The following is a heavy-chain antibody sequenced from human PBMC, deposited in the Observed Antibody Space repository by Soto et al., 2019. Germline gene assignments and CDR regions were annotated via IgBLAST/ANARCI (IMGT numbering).Heavy chain of an antibody. J-gene: IGHJ5*02. CDR3: ARDRGSVSGYDYMS. D-gene: IGHD5-12*01. Sequence: QVQLQESGPGLVKPSQTLSLTCTVSGVSIASGGFYWAWIRHYPGLGLVWIGSMYSSGPTYYNPYLRSRITMSLDTSKNQFPLELSSVSAADKAVYYCARDRGSVSGYDYMSWGRGTLVTVSS. CDR1: GVSIASGGFY. CDR2: MYSSGPT. V-gene: IGHV4-31*03.